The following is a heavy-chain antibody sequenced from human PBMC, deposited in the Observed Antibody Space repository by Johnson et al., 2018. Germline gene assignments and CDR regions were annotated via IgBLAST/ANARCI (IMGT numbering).Heavy chain of an antibody. CDR1: GFTFDDYA. Sequence: VQLVESGGGLVQPGRSLRLSCAAAGFTFDDYAMHWVRQAPGKGLEWVSGINWNSDTIGYADSVKGRFTISRDNAKNSLFLQMNSRGVEDTAFYYCAKDQGSGLGAHYSGMDVWGQGTTVTVAS. V-gene: IGHV3-9*01. D-gene: IGHD3-3*01. CDR3: AKDQGSGLGAHYSGMDV. J-gene: IGHJ6*02. CDR2: INWNSDTI.